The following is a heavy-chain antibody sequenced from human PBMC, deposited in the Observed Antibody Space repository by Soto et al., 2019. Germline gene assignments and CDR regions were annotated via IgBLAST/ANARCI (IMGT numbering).Heavy chain of an antibody. D-gene: IGHD3-16*01. CDR3: AKTAGYDYVWGSSGLDP. J-gene: IGHJ5*02. CDR1: GFTFSGYG. CDR2: ISYDGSDK. Sequence: GGSLRLSCAGSGFTFSGYGMHWVRQAPGKGLEWVAVISYDGSDKYYGDSVKGRFTISRDDSKNTLYLQMSSLRVEDTAIYYCAKTAGYDYVWGSSGLDPWGQGTLVTVSS. V-gene: IGHV3-30*18.